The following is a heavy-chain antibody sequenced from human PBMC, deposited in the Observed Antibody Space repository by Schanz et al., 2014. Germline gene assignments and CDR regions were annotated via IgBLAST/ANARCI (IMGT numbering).Heavy chain of an antibody. CDR2: MNESHSTI. Sequence: EVQLLESGGGLVQPGGSLRLSCAASGFTFSSYAMSWVRQAPGKGLEWVSAMNESHSTIYYADSVRGRFTISRDNSKNTLYLQMTSLSAEDTAVYYCPADLWFGAVWGVWWGQGTLVTVSS. CDR1: GFTFSSYA. J-gene: IGHJ4*02. V-gene: IGHV3-23*01. D-gene: IGHD3-10*01. CDR3: PADLWFGAVWGVW.